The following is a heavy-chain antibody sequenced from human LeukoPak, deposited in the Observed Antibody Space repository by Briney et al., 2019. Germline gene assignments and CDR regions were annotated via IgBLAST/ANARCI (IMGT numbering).Heavy chain of an antibody. CDR1: GFTFSSYS. V-gene: IGHV3-48*01. J-gene: IGHJ6*02. CDR2: ISSSSSTI. CDR3: ARILGYCSSISCPLDGMDV. D-gene: IGHD2-2*01. Sequence: GGSLRLSCAASGFTFSSYSMNWVRQAPGKGLEWVSYISSSSSTISYADSVKGRFTISRDNAKNSLYLQMNSLGAEDTAVYYCARILGYCSSISCPLDGMDVWGQGTTVTVSS.